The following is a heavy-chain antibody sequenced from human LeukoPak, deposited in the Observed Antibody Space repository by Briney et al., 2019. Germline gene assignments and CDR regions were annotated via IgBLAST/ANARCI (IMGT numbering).Heavy chain of an antibody. CDR1: GFTFSSYS. CDR3: ARGLIGSTSWDFDH. D-gene: IGHD2-2*01. J-gene: IGHJ4*02. Sequence: GGSLRLSCAASGFTFSSYSMNWVRQAPGKGLEWVSSISSSSSYIYYADSVKGRFTISRDNAKNSLYLQMNSLRAEDTAVYYCARGLIGSTSWDFDHWGQGTLVTVSS. CDR2: ISSSSSYI. V-gene: IGHV3-21*01.